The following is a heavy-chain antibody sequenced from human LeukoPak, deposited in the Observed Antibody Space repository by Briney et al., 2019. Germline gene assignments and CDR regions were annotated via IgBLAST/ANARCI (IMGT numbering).Heavy chain of an antibody. J-gene: IGHJ4*02. Sequence: ASVRVSCKASGYTFTGYYMHWVRQAPGQGLEWMGWITPSGGTNYPQKFQGRVAITWDTSITTAYMGLSRLTSDDTAVYYCARDRYGDGFAHLDYWGQGALVTVSS. V-gene: IGHV1-2*02. CDR1: GYTFTGYY. D-gene: IGHD5-24*01. CDR3: ARDRYGDGFAHLDY. CDR2: ITPSGGT.